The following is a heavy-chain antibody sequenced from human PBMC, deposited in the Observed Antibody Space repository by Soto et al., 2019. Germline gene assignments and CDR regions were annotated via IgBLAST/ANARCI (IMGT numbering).Heavy chain of an antibody. D-gene: IGHD4-17*01. V-gene: IGHV4-59*01. J-gene: IGHJ3*02. CDR3: ARKGLTPVERGHAFII. CDR1: GGSISSYY. Sequence: PSETLSLTCTVSGGSISSYYWSWIRQPPGKGLEWIGYIYYSGSTNYNPSLKSRVTISVDTSKNQFSLKLSSVTAADTAVYYCARKGLTPVERGHAFIIGGQGKMVTV. CDR2: IYYSGST.